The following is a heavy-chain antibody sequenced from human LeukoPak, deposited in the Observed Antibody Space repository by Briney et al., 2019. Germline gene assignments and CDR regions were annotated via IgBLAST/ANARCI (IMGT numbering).Heavy chain of an antibody. CDR2: ISAYNGNT. D-gene: IGHD2-2*01. Sequence: GASVKVSCKASGYTFTSYGISWVRQAPGQGLEWMGWISAYNGNTNYAQKLQGRVTMTTDTSTSTAYMELRSLRSDDTAVYYCARDCSSTSCYYYYYYMDVWGKGTTVTVSS. V-gene: IGHV1-18*01. CDR1: GYTFTSYG. CDR3: ARDCSSTSCYYYYYYMDV. J-gene: IGHJ6*03.